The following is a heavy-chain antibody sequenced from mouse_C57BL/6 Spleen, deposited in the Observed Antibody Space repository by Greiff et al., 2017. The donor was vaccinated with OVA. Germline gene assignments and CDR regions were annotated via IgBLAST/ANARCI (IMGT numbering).Heavy chain of an antibody. D-gene: IGHD1-1*01. CDR1: GFNIKDDY. CDR2: IDPENGDT. V-gene: IGHV14-4*01. J-gene: IGHJ2*01. Sequence: LVESGAELVRPGASVKLSCTASGFNIKDDYMHWVKQRPEQGLEWIGWIDPENGDTEYASKFQGKATITADTSSNTAYLQLSSLTSEDTAVYYCTPGRSDWGQGTTLTVAS. CDR3: TPGRSD.